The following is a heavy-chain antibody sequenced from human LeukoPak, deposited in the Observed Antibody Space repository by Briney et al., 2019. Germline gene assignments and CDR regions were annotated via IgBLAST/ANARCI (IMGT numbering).Heavy chain of an antibody. CDR2: IYYSGST. D-gene: IGHD2-15*01. J-gene: IGHJ6*02. V-gene: IGHV4-59*01. Sequence: PSETLSLTGTVSGGSISSYYWSWIRQPPGKGLEWIGYIYYSGSTNYNPSLKSRVTISVDTSKDQFSLKLSSVTAADTAVYYCARDQVAPGPIGYYYYGMDVWGQGTTVTVSS. CDR3: ARDQVAPGPIGYYYYGMDV. CDR1: GGSISSYY.